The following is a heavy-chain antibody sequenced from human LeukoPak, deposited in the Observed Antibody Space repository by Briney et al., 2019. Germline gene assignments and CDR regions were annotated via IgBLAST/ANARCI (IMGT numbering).Heavy chain of an antibody. CDR3: AREGGSGFSPGLDP. J-gene: IGHJ5*02. CDR1: GGSISSYY. D-gene: IGHD3-10*01. CDR2: IYYSGST. Sequence: SETLSLTCTVSGGSISSYYWSWIRQPPGKGLEWIGYIYYSGSTNYNPSLKSRVTISVDTSKNQFSLKLSSVTAADTAVYYCAREGGSGFSPGLDPWGQGTLVTVSS. V-gene: IGHV4-59*01.